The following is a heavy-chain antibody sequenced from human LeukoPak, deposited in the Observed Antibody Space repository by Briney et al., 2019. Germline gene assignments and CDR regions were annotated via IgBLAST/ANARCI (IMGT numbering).Heavy chain of an antibody. CDR3: ARSPYGGNSNDY. V-gene: IGHV3-21*01. D-gene: IGHD4-23*01. J-gene: IGHJ4*02. Sequence: GGSLRLSCAASGFTFSSYSMNWGRQAPGKGLEWVSSISSSSSYIYYADSVKGRFTISRDNAKNSLYLQMNSLRAEDTAVYYCARSPYGGNSNDYWGQGTLVTVSS. CDR1: GFTFSSYS. CDR2: ISSSSSYI.